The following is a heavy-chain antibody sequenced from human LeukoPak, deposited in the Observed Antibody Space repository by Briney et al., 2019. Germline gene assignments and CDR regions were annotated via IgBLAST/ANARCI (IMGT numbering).Heavy chain of an antibody. CDR1: SGYVRSFY. J-gene: IGHJ6*02. Sequence: SETLSLTCTVSSGYVRSFYWSWIRQPPGKGLEWTGHIYYSGSTNYNPSLKSRVTMSLDTSKNQFSLKLTSVTAADTAIYYCARDLATYCSSTNCFGSLGMDVWGQGTTVTVSS. CDR2: IYYSGST. V-gene: IGHV4-59*02. D-gene: IGHD2-2*01. CDR3: ARDLATYCSSTNCFGSLGMDV.